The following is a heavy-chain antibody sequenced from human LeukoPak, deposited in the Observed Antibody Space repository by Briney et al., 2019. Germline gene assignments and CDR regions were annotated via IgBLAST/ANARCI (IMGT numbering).Heavy chain of an antibody. V-gene: IGHV3-21*01. J-gene: IGHJ4*02. CDR1: GFTFSSYS. D-gene: IGHD3-22*01. Sequence: GGSLRLSCAASGFTFSSYSMNWVCQAPGKGLEWVAFISTTGDIHYADSVTGRFTISRDNAKNSLYLQMNSLRAEDTAVYYCARTYYFDKSAIFGYWGQGTLVTVSS. CDR3: ARTYYFDKSAIFGY. CDR2: ISTTGDI.